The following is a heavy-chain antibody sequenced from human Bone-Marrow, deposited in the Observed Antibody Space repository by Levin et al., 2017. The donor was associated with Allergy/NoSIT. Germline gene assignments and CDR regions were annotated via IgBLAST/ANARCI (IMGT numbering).Heavy chain of an antibody. V-gene: IGHV3-30-3*01. CDR3: ARDLPPYSGSYHFNY. CDR1: GFTFSEYM. CDR2: ISDDGDKQ. Sequence: GGSLRLSCAASGFTFSEYMMHWVRQAPGKGLEWVAVISDDGDKQFYADSVRGRFTISRDNSKKNLYLQMNSLRPEDTAIYYCARDLPPYSGSYHFNYWGQGNLVSVSS. D-gene: IGHD1-26*01. J-gene: IGHJ4*02.